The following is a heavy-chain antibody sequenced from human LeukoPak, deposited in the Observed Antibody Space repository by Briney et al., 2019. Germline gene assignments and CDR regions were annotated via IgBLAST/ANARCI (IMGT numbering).Heavy chain of an antibody. CDR1: GGSISNYY. Sequence: SETLSLTCTVSGGSISNYYWSWIRQPPGKGLEWIGYTYSSGSTNYNSSLKSRVSISVDTSKNQFSLKLNSVTAADTAVYYCARDGRGFLRFEHWGQGALVTVSS. CDR2: TYSSGST. CDR3: ARDGRGFLRFEH. D-gene: IGHD1-26*01. J-gene: IGHJ4*02. V-gene: IGHV4-59*01.